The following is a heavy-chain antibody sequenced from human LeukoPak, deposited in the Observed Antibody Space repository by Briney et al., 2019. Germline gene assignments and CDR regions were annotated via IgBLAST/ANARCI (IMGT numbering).Heavy chain of an antibody. CDR1: GFTFSSYW. D-gene: IGHD3-22*01. J-gene: IGHJ4*02. V-gene: IGHV3-7*01. CDR2: IKQEGREK. Sequence: GGSLRLSCAPSGFTFSSYWMSLVRQAPGKGLEWVANIKQEGREKYYVDSVKGRFTISRDNAKNSLYLQMNSLRAEDTAVYYCARAARTYYYDSSGYYWNYWGQGTLVTVSS. CDR3: ARAARTYYYDSSGYYWNY.